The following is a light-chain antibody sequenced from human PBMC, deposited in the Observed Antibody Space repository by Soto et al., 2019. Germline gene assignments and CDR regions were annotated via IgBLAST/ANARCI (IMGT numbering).Light chain of an antibody. V-gene: IGKV3-20*01. CDR1: QSVRTSY. CDR2: GAS. Sequence: EIVLTQSPGTLSLSPGERATLSCRASQSVRTSYLAWYQQKPGQAPRLLIYGASSRDTGIPDRFSGSGSGTDFTLTISRLELEHFGVYYWQQYGGSPPYTFGRGTKLEIK. J-gene: IGKJ2*01. CDR3: QQYGGSPPYT.